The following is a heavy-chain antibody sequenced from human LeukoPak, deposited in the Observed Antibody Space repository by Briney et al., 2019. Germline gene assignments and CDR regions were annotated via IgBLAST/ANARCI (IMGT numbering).Heavy chain of an antibody. CDR3: ARDSTTVTTFYY. CDR2: ISAYNGNT. V-gene: IGHV1-18*01. D-gene: IGHD4-17*01. Sequence: ASVKVSCKASCYTFTNYCISWVRQAPGQGLEWMGWISAYNGNTNYAQKLQGRVTMTTDTSTSTAYMELRSLRSDDTAVYYCARDSTTVTTFYYGGKGPLVTVSS. CDR1: CYTFTNYC. J-gene: IGHJ4*02.